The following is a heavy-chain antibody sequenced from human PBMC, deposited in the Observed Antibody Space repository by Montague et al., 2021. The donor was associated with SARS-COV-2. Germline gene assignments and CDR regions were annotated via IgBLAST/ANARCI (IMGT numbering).Heavy chain of an antibody. D-gene: IGHD3-22*01. CDR3: ARAGEDYHYDSSSFLY. Sequence: SLRLSCAASGFIFSSYEMNWVRQAPGKGLEWVSYISNSGDTKYYADSVKGRFTISRDNAKNSLYLQMSSLRAEDTAVYYCARAGEDYHYDSSSFLYWGQGILVTVSS. J-gene: IGHJ4*02. V-gene: IGHV3-48*03. CDR1: GFIFSSYE. CDR2: ISNSGDTK.